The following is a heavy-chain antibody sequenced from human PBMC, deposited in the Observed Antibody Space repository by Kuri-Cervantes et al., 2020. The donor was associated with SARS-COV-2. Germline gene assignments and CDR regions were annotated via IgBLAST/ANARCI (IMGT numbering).Heavy chain of an antibody. CDR2: ISSSSSYI. V-gene: IGHV3-21*01. J-gene: IGHJ4*02. Sequence: GESLKISCAASGFTFSSYWMSWVRQAPGKGLEWVSSISSSSSYIYYADSVKGRFTISRDNAKNSLYLQMNSLRAEDTAVYYCARAGRWLQSTPFDYWGQGTLVTGSS. CDR3: ARAGRWLQSTPFDY. CDR1: GFTFSSYW. D-gene: IGHD5-24*01.